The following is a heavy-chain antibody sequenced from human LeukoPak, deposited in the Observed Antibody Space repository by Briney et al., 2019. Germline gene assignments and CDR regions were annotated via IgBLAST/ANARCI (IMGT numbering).Heavy chain of an antibody. J-gene: IGHJ5*02. CDR2: IYYSGST. CDR3: AGGFGSGSFRYNWFDP. CDR1: GGSISSYY. Sequence: PSETLSLTCTVSGGSISSYYWSWIRQPPGKGLEWIGYIYYSGSTNYNPSLKSRVTISVDTSKNQFSLKLSSVTAADTAVYYCAGGFGSGSFRYNWFDPWGQGTLVTVSS. V-gene: IGHV4-59*01. D-gene: IGHD3-10*01.